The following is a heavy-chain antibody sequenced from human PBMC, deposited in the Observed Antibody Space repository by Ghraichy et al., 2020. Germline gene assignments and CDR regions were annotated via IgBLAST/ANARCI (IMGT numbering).Heavy chain of an antibody. Sequence: ASVKVSCKTGRAHVCTQVMRWELECRLQVVKRKGWISTYNDNTNYAQKFQGRVTMTADTSTRTVYLELRSLRSGDTAVYYCARDLNTYDSGLPHFHYWGQGNLVTVDS. CDR2: ISTYNDNT. CDR1: RAHVCTQV. V-gene: IGHV1-18*01. CDR3: ARDLNTYDSGLPHFHY. D-gene: IGHD3-10*01. J-gene: IGHJ4*02.